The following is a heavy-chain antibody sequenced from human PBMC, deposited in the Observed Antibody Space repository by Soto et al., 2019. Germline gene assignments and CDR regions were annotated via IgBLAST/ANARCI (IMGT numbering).Heavy chain of an antibody. CDR3: ARHESPSYSNMDV. Sequence: KPGGSLRLSCAASGFSFSGYYMNWIRQAPGKGLEWVSSISRTGTYTSYADSVKGRFTVSRDNAKKSLYLHMNSLTVEDTAVYYCARHESPSYSNMDVWGQGTTVTVSS. CDR1: GFSFSGYY. D-gene: IGHD2-15*01. V-gene: IGHV3-11*06. J-gene: IGHJ6*02. CDR2: ISRTGTYT.